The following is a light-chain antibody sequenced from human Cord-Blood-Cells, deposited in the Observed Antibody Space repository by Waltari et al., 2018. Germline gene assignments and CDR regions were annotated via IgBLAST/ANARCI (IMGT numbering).Light chain of an antibody. Sequence: DIQVTHSPSSLSASVGDRVTITCRASQSISSYLNWYQQKPGKAPKLLIYAASSVQSGVPSRFSGSGSGTDFTLTISSLQPEDFATYYCQQSYSTPYTFGQGTKLEIK. CDR2: AAS. J-gene: IGKJ2*01. V-gene: IGKV1-39*01. CDR1: QSISSY. CDR3: QQSYSTPYT.